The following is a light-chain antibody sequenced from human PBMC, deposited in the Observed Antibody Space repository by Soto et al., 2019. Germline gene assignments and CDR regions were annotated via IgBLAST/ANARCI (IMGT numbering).Light chain of an antibody. V-gene: IGKV1-5*01. J-gene: IGKJ1*01. CDR2: GAS. CDR1: QSISSW. Sequence: DIQMTQSPSTLSASVGDRVTITCRASQSISSWLAWYQQKPGKAPKLLIYGASNLQSGVPPRVSGSGSGTDVTLAISSLQPEDSATYYCLQDINYPWTFGQGTKVDIK. CDR3: LQDINYPWT.